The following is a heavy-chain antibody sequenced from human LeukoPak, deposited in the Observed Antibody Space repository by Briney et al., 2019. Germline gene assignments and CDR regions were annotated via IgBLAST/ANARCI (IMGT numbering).Heavy chain of an antibody. D-gene: IGHD4/OR15-4a*01. Sequence: SETLSLTCTVSGGSISSDFWGWIRQPPGKGLEWIGFINYSGTTYYNPSLKSRVTISVDSSKIQFSLNLRSVTAADTAMYYCVKVGAHSRAFDIWGQGTMVTVSS. CDR3: VKVGAHSRAFDI. CDR2: INYSGTT. J-gene: IGHJ3*02. V-gene: IGHV4-59*01. CDR1: GGSISSDF.